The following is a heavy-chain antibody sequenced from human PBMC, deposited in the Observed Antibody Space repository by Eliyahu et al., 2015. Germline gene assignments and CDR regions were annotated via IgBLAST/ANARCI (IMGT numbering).Heavy chain of an antibody. CDR2: ISGSGGST. V-gene: IGHV3-23*01. J-gene: IGHJ4*02. CDR1: GFTFSSYA. Sequence: EVQLLESGGGLVQPGGSLRLSCAASGFTFSSYAMSWVRQAPGKGLEWVSGISGSGGSTYYAESVKGRFTISRDNSKNTLYLQMNSLRTEDTAVYYCAKDQGGTTWLVTYFGYWGQGTLVTVSS. D-gene: IGHD6-19*01. CDR3: AKDQGGTTWLVTYFGY.